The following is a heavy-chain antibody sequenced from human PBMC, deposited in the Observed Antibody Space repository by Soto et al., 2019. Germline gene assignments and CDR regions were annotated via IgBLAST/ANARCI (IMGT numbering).Heavy chain of an antibody. V-gene: IGHV3-23*01. Sequence: GGSLRLSCAGSGFSFSDYAIHWVRQAPGKGLEWVSAISCSGGSTYYADSVKGRFTISRDNSKNTLFLQMNSLRAEDTAVYYCAKAGDSSAPHLAAKRDYYYYYMDVWGKGTTVTSP. CDR1: GFSFSDYA. CDR3: AKAGDSSAPHLAAKRDYYYYYMDV. J-gene: IGHJ6*03. D-gene: IGHD2-15*01. CDR2: ISCSGGST.